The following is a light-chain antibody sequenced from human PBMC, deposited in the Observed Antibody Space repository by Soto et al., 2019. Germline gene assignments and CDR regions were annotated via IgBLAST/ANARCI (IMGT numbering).Light chain of an antibody. CDR2: DAS. CDR3: QQRSNWPPT. J-gene: IGKJ2*01. CDR1: QSVSSY. Sequence: EIVLTQSPATLFLSPGERATLSCRASQSVSSYLAWYQQKPGQAPRLLIYDASNRATGIPARFSGSGSGTDFTLTISSLEPEDFAVYYCQQRSNWPPTFCQGTKLEIK. V-gene: IGKV3-11*01.